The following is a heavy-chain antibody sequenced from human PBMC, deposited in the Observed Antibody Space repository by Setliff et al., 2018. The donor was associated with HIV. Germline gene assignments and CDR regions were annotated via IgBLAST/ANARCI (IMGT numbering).Heavy chain of an antibody. CDR3: ARGRPYDAFDI. J-gene: IGHJ3*02. V-gene: IGHV1-3*01. CDR2: IIAGDGRT. CDR1: GYTFINYG. Sequence: ASVKVSCKASGYTFINYGIHWVRQAPGQRPQWMGWIIAGDGRTKYSQDFQGRVTFTSDTSATTAYMELSSLRSDDTAVYYCARGRPYDAFDIWGQGTMVTVSS.